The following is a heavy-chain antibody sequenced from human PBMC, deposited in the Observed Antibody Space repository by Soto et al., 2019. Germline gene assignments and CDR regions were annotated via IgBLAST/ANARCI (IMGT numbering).Heavy chain of an antibody. V-gene: IGHV4-59*01. CDR1: GSTISGYY. CDR3: ARDLWGYCGTDCYPLDV. CDR2: MYNTGST. Sequence: SENLSGTFNLYGSTISGYYWSWIRQPPGKGLEWIGYMYNTGSTVYNPSFKSRVTISVDTSKNQFSLKLNSVTAADTAVYYCARDLWGYCGTDCYPLDVWGQGT. J-gene: IGHJ6*02. D-gene: IGHD2-21*02.